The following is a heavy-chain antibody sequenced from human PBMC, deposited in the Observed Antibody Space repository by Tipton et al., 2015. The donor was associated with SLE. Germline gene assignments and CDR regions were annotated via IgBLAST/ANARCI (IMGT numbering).Heavy chain of an antibody. CDR3: ARDPMVRGFIPYFFYY. V-gene: IGHV3-30*04. Sequence: SLRLSCAASGFTFSSYAMHWVRQAPGKGLEWVAVISYDGSNKYYADSVKGRFTISRDNSKNTLYLQKNSLRAEDTAVYYCARDPMVRGFIPYFFYYWGQATLVTVSS. J-gene: IGHJ4*02. CDR1: GFTFSSYA. CDR2: ISYDGSNK. D-gene: IGHD3-10*01.